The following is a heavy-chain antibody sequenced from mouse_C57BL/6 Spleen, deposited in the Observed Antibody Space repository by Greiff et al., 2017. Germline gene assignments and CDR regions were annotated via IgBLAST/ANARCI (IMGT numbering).Heavy chain of an antibody. Sequence: QVQLQQPGAELVQPGASVKVSCKASGYTFTSYWMHWVKQRPGQGLEWIGRIHPSDSDTNYNQKFEGKATLTVDKSSSTAYMQLSSLTSEDSAVYYCAIPYYYDYDEGTWFAYWGQGTLVTVSA. D-gene: IGHD2-4*01. J-gene: IGHJ3*01. CDR1: GYTFTSYW. V-gene: IGHV1-74*01. CDR2: IHPSDSDT. CDR3: AIPYYYDYDEGTWFAY.